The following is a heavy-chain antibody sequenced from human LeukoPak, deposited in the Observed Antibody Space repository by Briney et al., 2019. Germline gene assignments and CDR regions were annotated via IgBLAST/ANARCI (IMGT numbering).Heavy chain of an antibody. CDR2: ISRDGLTK. CDR3: AKGGTWGNWYFDL. CDR1: GFTFRNYG. D-gene: IGHD3-16*01. Sequence: GGSLRLSCAASGFTFRNYGMHWVRQAPGKGLEWVAVISRDGLTKYYADSVKGRFTLHRDNSRNTLYLEMNSLRDEDTAVYYCAKGGTWGNWYFDLWGRGTLVIVTS. J-gene: IGHJ2*01. V-gene: IGHV3-30*18.